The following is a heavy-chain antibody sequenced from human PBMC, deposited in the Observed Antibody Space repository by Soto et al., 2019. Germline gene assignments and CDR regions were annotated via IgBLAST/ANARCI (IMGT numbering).Heavy chain of an antibody. V-gene: IGHV3-23*01. CDR1: GFTFSSYA. J-gene: IGHJ4*02. CDR2: ISGSGGST. Sequence: GSLRLSCAASGFTFSSYAMSWVRQAPGKGLEWVSAISGSGGSTYYADSVKGRFTTSRDNSKNTLYLQMNSLRAEDTAVYYCAKDTYYDFWSGYLDFDYWGQGTLVTVSS. CDR3: AKDTYYDFWSGYLDFDY. D-gene: IGHD3-3*01.